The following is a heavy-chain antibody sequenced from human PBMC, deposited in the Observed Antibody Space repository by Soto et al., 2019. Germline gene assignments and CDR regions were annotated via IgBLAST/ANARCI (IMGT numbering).Heavy chain of an antibody. CDR3: ARDPDPYYDILTGYYRAYYYGMDV. V-gene: IGHV3-21*01. D-gene: IGHD3-9*01. CDR1: GFTFSSYS. CDR2: ISSSSSYI. J-gene: IGHJ6*02. Sequence: LRLSCAASGFTFSSYSMNWVRQAPGKGLEWVSSISSSSSYIYYADSVKGRFTISRDNAKNSLYLQMNSLRAEDTAVYYCARDPDPYYDILTGYYRAYYYGMDVWGQGTTVTVSS.